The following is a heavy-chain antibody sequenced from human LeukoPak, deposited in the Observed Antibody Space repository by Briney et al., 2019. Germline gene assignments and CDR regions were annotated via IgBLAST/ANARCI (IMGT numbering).Heavy chain of an antibody. V-gene: IGHV4-61*02. CDR3: ARVANYGDYWYYYYYYMDV. D-gene: IGHD4-17*01. J-gene: IGHJ6*03. CDR2: IYTSGST. CDR1: GGSISSGSYY. Sequence: TLSLTCTVSGGSISSGSYYWSWIRRPAGKGLEWIGRIYTSGSTNYNPSLKSRVIISVDTSKNQFSLKLSSVTAADTAVYYCARVANYGDYWYYYYYYMDVWGKGTTVTVSS.